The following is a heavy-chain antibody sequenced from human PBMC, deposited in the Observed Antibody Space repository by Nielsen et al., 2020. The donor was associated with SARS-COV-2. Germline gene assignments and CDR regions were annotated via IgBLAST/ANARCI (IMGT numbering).Heavy chain of an antibody. CDR3: ARAPTKVLGIAAAGFPFFDY. V-gene: IGHV4-30-4*01. Sequence: RQAPGKGLEWIGYIYYSGSTYHNPSLKSRVTISVDTSKNQFSLKLSSVTAADTAVYYCARAPTKVLGIAAAGFPFFDYWGQGTLATVSS. J-gene: IGHJ4*02. D-gene: IGHD6-13*01. CDR2: IYYSGST.